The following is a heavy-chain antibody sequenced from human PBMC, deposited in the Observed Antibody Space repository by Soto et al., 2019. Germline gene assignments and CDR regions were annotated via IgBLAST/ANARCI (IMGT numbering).Heavy chain of an antibody. J-gene: IGHJ6*02. CDR2: ISGSGGST. V-gene: IGHV3-23*01. CDR3: AKELEGYYDSSGRKGGMDV. D-gene: IGHD3-22*01. Sequence: GGSLRLSCAASGFTFSSYAMSWVRQAPGKGLEWVSAISGSGGSTYYADSVKGRFTISRDNSKNTLYLQMNSLRAEDTAVYYCAKELEGYYDSSGRKGGMDVWGQGTTVTVSS. CDR1: GFTFSSYA.